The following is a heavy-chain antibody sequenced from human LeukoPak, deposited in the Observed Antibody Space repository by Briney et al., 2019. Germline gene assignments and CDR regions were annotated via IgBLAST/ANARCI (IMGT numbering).Heavy chain of an antibody. D-gene: IGHD3-3*01. V-gene: IGHV3-74*01. CDR3: ARAPIFGVVIAYFDY. CDR1: GFTFSSYW. CDR2: INSDGSST. Sequence: GGSLRLSCAASGFTFSSYWMHWVRHAPGKGLVWVSRINSDGSSTSYADSVKGRFTISRDNAKNTLYLQMNSLRAEDTAVYYCARAPIFGVVIAYFDYWGQGTLVTVSS. J-gene: IGHJ4*02.